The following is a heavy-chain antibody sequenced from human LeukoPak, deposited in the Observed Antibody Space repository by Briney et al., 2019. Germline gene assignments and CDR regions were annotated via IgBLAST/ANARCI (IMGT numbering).Heavy chain of an antibody. D-gene: IGHD2-15*01. CDR2: VSVYADNT. J-gene: IGHJ4*02. Sequence: ASVKVSCKTSGYSSINYGITWVRQAPGQGLEWMGWVSVYADNTNYVQKFQGRVSMTTDTSTNTAYMELRSLRPDDTAVYYCARDCIGCHGFDFWGQGTLVTVSS. CDR3: ARDCIGCHGFDF. CDR1: GYSSINYG. V-gene: IGHV1-18*01.